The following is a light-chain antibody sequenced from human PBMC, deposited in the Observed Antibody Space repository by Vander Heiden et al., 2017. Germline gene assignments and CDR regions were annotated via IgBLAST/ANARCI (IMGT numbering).Light chain of an antibody. CDR3: QQYHSYPLT. CDR2: KAS. V-gene: IGKV1-5*03. J-gene: IGKJ4*01. Sequence: DIQMTQSPSTLSASVGDRVTNTCRASQSINRWLAWYQQKPGKAPHLLMYKASSLDSGVPSRVSGSGSGTDFTLTISSLQPDDFATYYCQQYHSYPLTFGGGTKVEIK. CDR1: QSINRW.